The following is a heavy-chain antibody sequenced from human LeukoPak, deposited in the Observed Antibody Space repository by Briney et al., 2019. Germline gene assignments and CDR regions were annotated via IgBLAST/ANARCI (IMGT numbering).Heavy chain of an antibody. D-gene: IGHD3-16*02. CDR1: GYTFTGYY. CDR3: AREGTYYDYVWGSYRYSTWNWFDP. V-gene: IGHV1-2*02. Sequence: ASVKVSCKASGYTFTGYYMHWVRQAPGQGLEWMGWINPNSGGTNYAQKFQGRVTMTRDTSISTAYMELSRLRSDDTAVYYCAREGTYYDYVWGSYRYSTWNWFDPWGQGTLVTVSS. CDR2: INPNSGGT. J-gene: IGHJ5*02.